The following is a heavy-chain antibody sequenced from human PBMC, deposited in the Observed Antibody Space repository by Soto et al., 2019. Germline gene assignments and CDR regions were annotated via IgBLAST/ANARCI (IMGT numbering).Heavy chain of an antibody. J-gene: IGHJ4*02. Sequence: PGGSLRLSCAASGFTFSTYGMHWVRQAPGKGLEWVAVIWYDGTNKYYADSVKGRFIISRDNSKDTLYLQMNSLRAEDTAVYYCARPSEQLDYFFDYWGQGTLVTVSS. V-gene: IGHV3-33*01. CDR1: GFTFSTYG. CDR3: ARPSEQLDYFFDY. CDR2: IWYDGTNK. D-gene: IGHD6-13*01.